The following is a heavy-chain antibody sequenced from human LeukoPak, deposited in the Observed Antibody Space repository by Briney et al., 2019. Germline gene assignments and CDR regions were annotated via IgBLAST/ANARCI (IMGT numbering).Heavy chain of an antibody. CDR2: ISYDGSNK. V-gene: IGHV3-30-3*01. CDR3: ANTRGTLGYLVGGAFDF. Sequence: GGSLRLSCAASGFTFSSYAMHWVRQAPGKGLEWVAVISYDGSNKYYADSVKGRFTISRDNTKNTLYLQMNSLRAEDTAVYYCANTRGTLGYLVGGAFDFWGQGTLVTVSS. D-gene: IGHD2-15*01. J-gene: IGHJ4*02. CDR1: GFTFSSYA.